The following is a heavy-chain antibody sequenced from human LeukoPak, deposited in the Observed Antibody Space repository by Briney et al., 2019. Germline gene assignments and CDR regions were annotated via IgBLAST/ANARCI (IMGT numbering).Heavy chain of an antibody. CDR1: GFTFNSYG. D-gene: IGHD4-11*01. Sequence: GGSLRLSCAASGFTFNSYGMHWVRQAPGKGLEWVAVMWYDGSNKYYADSVKGRFTISRDDSKNTLYLQMNSRRAEDTAMYYCARGLPPVMKYYFDYWGQGTLVTVSS. CDR3: ARGLPPVMKYYFDY. J-gene: IGHJ4*02. CDR2: MWYDGSNK. V-gene: IGHV3-33*01.